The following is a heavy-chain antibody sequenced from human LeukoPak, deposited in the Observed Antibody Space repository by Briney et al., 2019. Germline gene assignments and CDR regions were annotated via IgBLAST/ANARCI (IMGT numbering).Heavy chain of an antibody. CDR2: ITSSSSYI. CDR3: ARDPPPKYYYDSSGYGSYGVY. CDR1: GFTFSSYE. V-gene: IGHV3-21*01. Sequence: GGSLRLSCAASGFTFSSYEMNWVRQAPGKGPEWVSSITSSSSYIYYADSVKGRFTISRDNAKNSLYLQMNSLRAEDTAVYYCARDPPPKYYYDSSGYGSYGVYWGQGTLVTVSS. D-gene: IGHD3-22*01. J-gene: IGHJ4*02.